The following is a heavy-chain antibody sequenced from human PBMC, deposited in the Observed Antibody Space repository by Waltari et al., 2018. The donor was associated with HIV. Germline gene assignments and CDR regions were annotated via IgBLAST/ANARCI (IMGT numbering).Heavy chain of an antibody. V-gene: IGHV3-30*01. Sequence: QVQLVESGGGVVQPGMSLRLSCAASGFTFSSYAMHWVRQAPGKGLEWVAVISYDGSNKYYADSVKGRFTISRDNSKNTLYLQMNSLRAEDTAVYYCARDVTPTSGTSYWGQGTLVTVSS. CDR2: ISYDGSNK. D-gene: IGHD1-1*01. J-gene: IGHJ4*02. CDR3: ARDVTPTSGTSY. CDR1: GFTFSSYA.